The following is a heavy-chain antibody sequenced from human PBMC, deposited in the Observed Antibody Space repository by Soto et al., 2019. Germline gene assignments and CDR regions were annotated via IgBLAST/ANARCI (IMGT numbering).Heavy chain of an antibody. Sequence: PGGSLRLSCAASGFTFSSYAMSWVRQAPGKGLGWVSAISGSGGSTYYADSVKGRFTISRDNSKNTLYLQMNSLRAEDTAVYYCAKGSEWELLSAESFHHWGQGTLVTVSS. J-gene: IGHJ1*01. V-gene: IGHV3-23*01. CDR3: AKGSEWELLSAESFHH. D-gene: IGHD1-26*01. CDR2: ISGSGGST. CDR1: GFTFSSYA.